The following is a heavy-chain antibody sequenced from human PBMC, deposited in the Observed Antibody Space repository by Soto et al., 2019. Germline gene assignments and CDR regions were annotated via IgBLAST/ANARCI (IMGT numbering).Heavy chain of an antibody. Sequence: GASVKLSCKASGDTFTSYGISWVRQAPGQGLEWMGWISAYNGNTNYAQKLQGRVTMTTDTSTSTAYMELRSLRSDDTAVYYCARHMYSGRRTTAHLDAFDIWGQGTMVTVSS. V-gene: IGHV1-18*01. D-gene: IGHD1-26*01. CDR3: ARHMYSGRRTTAHLDAFDI. CDR1: GDTFTSYG. J-gene: IGHJ3*02. CDR2: ISAYNGNT.